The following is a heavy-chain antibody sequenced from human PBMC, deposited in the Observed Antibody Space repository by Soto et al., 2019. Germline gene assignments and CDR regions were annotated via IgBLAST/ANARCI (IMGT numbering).Heavy chain of an antibody. Sequence: QVQLQESGPGLVKPSETLSLTCTVSGGSIDGRNCAWIRQPPGKGLEWLGYVYYDGGSSYNPSVTSRLHLSMATSKSPSPLPWTSVTAADTAVYYCVRQGIGTLHGLVDVWGRGTTVTVSS. CDR3: VRQGIGTLHGLVDV. D-gene: IGHD1-1*01. J-gene: IGHJ6*02. CDR1: GGSIDGRN. CDR2: VYYDGGS. V-gene: IGHV4-59*08.